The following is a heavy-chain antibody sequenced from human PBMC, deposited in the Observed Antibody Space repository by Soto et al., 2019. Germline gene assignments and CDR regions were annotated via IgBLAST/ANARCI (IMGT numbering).Heavy chain of an antibody. D-gene: IGHD2-15*01. CDR2: ISDSGRST. CDR1: GFTFSKYS. V-gene: IGHV3-23*01. CDR3: ARKGYCSGGSCYSAHYFDT. Sequence: GSLRLSCAASGFTFSKYSMTWVRQAPGKGLEWVSGISDSGRSTFYADSVKGRFTISRDNVKDLVSLQMNSLRVEDTALYYCARKGYCSGGSCYSAHYFDTWGQGTPVTVSS. J-gene: IGHJ5*02.